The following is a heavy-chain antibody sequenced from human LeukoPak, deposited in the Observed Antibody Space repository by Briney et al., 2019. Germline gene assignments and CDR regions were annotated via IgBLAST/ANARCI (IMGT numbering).Heavy chain of an antibody. D-gene: IGHD3-22*01. J-gene: IGHJ3*02. CDR3: ARGPYSYDSSGAFDI. V-gene: IGHV4-34*01. CDR2: INHSGST. CDR1: GGSFSGYY. Sequence: SETLSLTCAVYGGSFSGYYWSWLRQPPGKGLEGIGEINHSGSTNYNPSLKSRVTISVDTSKNQFSLKLSSVTAADTAVYFCARGPYSYDSSGAFDIRGQGTMVTVSS.